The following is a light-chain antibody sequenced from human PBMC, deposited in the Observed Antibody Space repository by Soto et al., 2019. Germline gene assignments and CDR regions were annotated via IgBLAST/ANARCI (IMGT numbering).Light chain of an antibody. CDR2: DVS. J-gene: IGLJ1*01. CDR1: SSDVGGYNY. Sequence: QSVLTQPASVSGSPGQSITIACTGTSSDVGGYNYVSWYQQYPGKAPRLVISDVSNRPSGVSNRFSGSKSGNSASLTISGLQAEDEADYYCSSYTSSSTYVFGTGTTVTVL. CDR3: SSYTSSSTYV. V-gene: IGLV2-14*01.